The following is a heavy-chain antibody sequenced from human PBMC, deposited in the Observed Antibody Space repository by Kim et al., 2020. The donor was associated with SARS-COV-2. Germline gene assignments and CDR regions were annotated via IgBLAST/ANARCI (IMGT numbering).Heavy chain of an antibody. D-gene: IGHD1-26*01. CDR3: ARDLGGYNPHYYYGMDV. Sequence: SVKVSCKASGGTFSSYAISWVRQAPGQGLEWMGGIIPIFGTANYAQKFQGRVTITADESTSTAYMELSSLRSEDTAVYYCARDLGGYNPHYYYGMDVWGQGTTVTVSS. V-gene: IGHV1-69*13. J-gene: IGHJ6*02. CDR1: GGTFSSYA. CDR2: IIPIFGTA.